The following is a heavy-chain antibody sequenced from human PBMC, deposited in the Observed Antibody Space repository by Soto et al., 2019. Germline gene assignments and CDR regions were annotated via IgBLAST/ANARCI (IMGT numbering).Heavy chain of an antibody. J-gene: IGHJ6*03. CDR1: GDSVSSTSAA. V-gene: IGHV6-1*01. Sequence: QVQLQQSGPGLVKPSQTLSLTCAISGDSVSSTSAAWNWIRQSPSRGLEWLGRTYYKSRWYYDYATSVAGRITIRPDTSKNQFSLQMNSVTPEDTAVYYCARGFNSPLLSGYYHFYCMGVWGNGTTVTVSS. CDR2: TYYKSRWYY. D-gene: IGHD1-26*01. CDR3: ARGFNSPLLSGYYHFYCMGV.